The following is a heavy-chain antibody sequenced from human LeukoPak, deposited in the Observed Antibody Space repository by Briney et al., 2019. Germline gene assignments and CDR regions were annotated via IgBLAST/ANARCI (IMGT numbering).Heavy chain of an antibody. V-gene: IGHV4-59*12. Sequence: PSESLSLTCTVSGGSISSYYWSWIRQPPGKGLEWIGYIYYSGSTNYNPSLKSRVTISVDTSKNQFSLKLRSVTAADTAVYYCARARRLFGYYYYYMDVWGKGTTVTISS. CDR2: IYYSGST. CDR3: ARARRLFGYYYYYMDV. J-gene: IGHJ6*03. CDR1: GGSISSYY. D-gene: IGHD3-22*01.